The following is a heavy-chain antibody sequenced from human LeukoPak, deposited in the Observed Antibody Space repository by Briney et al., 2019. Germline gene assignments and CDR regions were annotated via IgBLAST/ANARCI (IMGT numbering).Heavy chain of an antibody. J-gene: IGHJ4*02. CDR3: ARSNQADDY. D-gene: IGHD1-14*01. V-gene: IGHV3-74*01. CDR2: INPGGSSI. CDR1: GSTFSSYW. Sequence: PGRSLRLSCAASGSTFSSYWMHWVRQVPGKGPVWVARINPGGSSITYADSVKGRFTISRDNAKNTLYLQMDSLRAEDTGVYYCARSNQADDYWGQGTLVTVSS.